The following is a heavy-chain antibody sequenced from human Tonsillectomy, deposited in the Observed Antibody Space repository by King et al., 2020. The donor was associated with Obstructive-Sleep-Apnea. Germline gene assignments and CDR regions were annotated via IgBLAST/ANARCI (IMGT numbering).Heavy chain of an antibody. Sequence: VQLQQWGTGLLKPSETLSLTCAVYGGSFSDYYWSWIRQPPGKGLEWIGEIYHSGSTNFNPSLKSRVTISVDTSRNQISLKLHSVTAADTAVYYCARVLGAAGPDYYFDYWGQGTLVTVSS. J-gene: IGHJ4*02. V-gene: IGHV4-34*01. CDR2: IYHSGST. D-gene: IGHD1-26*01. CDR1: GGSFSDYY. CDR3: ARVLGAAGPDYYFDY.